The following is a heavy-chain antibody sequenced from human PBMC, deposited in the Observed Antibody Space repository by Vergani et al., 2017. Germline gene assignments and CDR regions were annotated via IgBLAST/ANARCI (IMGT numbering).Heavy chain of an antibody. D-gene: IGHD1-14*01. CDR1: GFTFSSYA. CDR2: ISGSGGST. Sequence: EVQLLESGGGLVQPGGSLRPSCAASGFTFSSYAMSWVRQAPGKGLEWVSAISGSGGSTYYADSVKGRFTISRDNSKNTLYLQMNSLRAEDTAVYYCARDLRLLYNRFDPWGQGTLVTVSS. V-gene: IGHV3-23*01. J-gene: IGHJ5*02. CDR3: ARDLRLLYNRFDP.